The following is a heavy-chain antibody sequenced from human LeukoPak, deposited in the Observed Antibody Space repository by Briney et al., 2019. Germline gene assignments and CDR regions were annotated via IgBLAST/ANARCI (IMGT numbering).Heavy chain of an antibody. V-gene: IGHV3-7*02. Sequence: QPGGSLRLSCAASGFTFSNYWMSWVRQAPGKGLEWVASIKQDGSEKYYVDSVRGRLTISRDNAKNSLYLQVNRLRAEDTAVYYCARTLVGGTNWFDPWGQGTLVTVSS. CDR1: GFTFSNYW. D-gene: IGHD1-26*01. J-gene: IGHJ5*02. CDR2: IKQDGSEK. CDR3: ARTLVGGTNWFDP.